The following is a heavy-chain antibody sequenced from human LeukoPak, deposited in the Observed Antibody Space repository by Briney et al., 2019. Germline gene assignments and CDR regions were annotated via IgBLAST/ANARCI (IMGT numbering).Heavy chain of an antibody. V-gene: IGHV3-23*01. D-gene: IGHD3-10*02. CDR2: ISGSGGST. CDR3: AELGITMIGGV. J-gene: IGHJ6*04. Sequence: GGSLRLSCAASGFTFTSYAMSWVRQAPGKGLEWVSIISGSGGSTYYADSVKGRFTISRDNARNSLYLQMNSLRAEDTAVYYRAELGITMIGGVWGKGTTVTISS. CDR1: GFTFTSYA.